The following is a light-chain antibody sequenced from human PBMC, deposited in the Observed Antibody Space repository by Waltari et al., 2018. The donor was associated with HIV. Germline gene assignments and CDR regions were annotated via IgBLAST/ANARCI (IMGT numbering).Light chain of an antibody. CDR1: SSNIGSNY. CDR3: AAWDDSLSGLV. Sequence: QSVLTQPPSASGTPGQRVTISCSGSSSNIGSNYGYWYPQLPGTAPKLLIYRNNQRPAAVPDRFSCSKSGNSASLAISGLRSEGEADYYRAAWDDSLSGLVFGGGTK. J-gene: IGLJ3*02. CDR2: RNN. V-gene: IGLV1-47*01.